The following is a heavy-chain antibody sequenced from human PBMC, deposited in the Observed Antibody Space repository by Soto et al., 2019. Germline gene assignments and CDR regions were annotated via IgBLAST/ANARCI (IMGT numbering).Heavy chain of an antibody. D-gene: IGHD5-12*01. Sequence: SVKVSCKASGGTFSSYAVSWVRQAPGQGLEWMGGIIPIFGTANYAQKFQGRVTITADKSTSTAYMELSSLRSEDTAVYYCPRNTVARGFDYWGQRTMVTVSS. V-gene: IGHV1-69*06. CDR1: GGTFSSYA. CDR3: PRNTVARGFDY. CDR2: IIPIFGTA. J-gene: IGHJ4*02.